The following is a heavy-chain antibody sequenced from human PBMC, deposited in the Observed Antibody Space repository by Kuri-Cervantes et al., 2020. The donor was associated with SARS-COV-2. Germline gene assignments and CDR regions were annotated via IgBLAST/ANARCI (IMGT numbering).Heavy chain of an antibody. CDR2: IHYSGYT. CDR3: AREEGVYSSSWYWFDP. CDR1: GGSISSSSYY. V-gene: IGHV4-30-4*08. Sequence: SETLSLTCTVSGGSISSSSYYWGWIRQPPGKGLEWIAYIHYSGYTNYNPSLKSRVTISLDASKNQFSLKLTSVTAADTAVYYCAREEGVYSSSWYWFDPWGQGTLVTVSS. D-gene: IGHD6-13*01. J-gene: IGHJ5*02.